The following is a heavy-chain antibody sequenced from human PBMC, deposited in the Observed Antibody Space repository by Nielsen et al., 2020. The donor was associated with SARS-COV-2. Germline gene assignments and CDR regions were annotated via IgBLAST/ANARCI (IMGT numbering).Heavy chain of an antibody. CDR1: GYTFTSYY. Sequence: ASVKVSCKASGYTFTSYYMHWVRQAPGQGLEWMGIINPSGGSTSYAQKFQGRVTMTRDTSISTAYMELSRLRSDDTAVYYCARDRCSSTSCYYYFDYWGQGTLVTVSS. CDR3: ARDRCSSTSCYYYFDY. J-gene: IGHJ4*02. V-gene: IGHV1-46*01. CDR2: INPSGGST. D-gene: IGHD2-2*01.